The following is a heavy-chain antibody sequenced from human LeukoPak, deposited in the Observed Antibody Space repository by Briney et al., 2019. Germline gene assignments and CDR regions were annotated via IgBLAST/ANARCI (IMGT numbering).Heavy chain of an antibody. J-gene: IGHJ4*02. Sequence: PSETLSLTCTVSGVSIRSYYWSWIRQPPGKGLEWVGYIYYSGSTNYNPSLKSRVTISVDTSKNQFSLKLSSVTAADTAVYYCARGSYYYDSSSSPLDYWGQGTLVTVSS. CDR2: IYYSGST. CDR3: ARGSYYYDSSSSPLDY. CDR1: GVSIRSYY. D-gene: IGHD3-22*01. V-gene: IGHV4-59*01.